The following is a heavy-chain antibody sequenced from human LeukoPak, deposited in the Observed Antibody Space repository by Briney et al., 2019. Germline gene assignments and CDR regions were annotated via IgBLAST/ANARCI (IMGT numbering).Heavy chain of an antibody. Sequence: GGSLRLSCAASGFTFSSYSMNWVRQAPGKGLEWVSYISNSSSTMYYADSVKGRFTISRDNAKNSLYLQMNSLGDEDTAVYYCARQSLLDYWGQGTLVTVSS. CDR1: GFTFSSYS. V-gene: IGHV3-48*02. D-gene: IGHD2-21*01. J-gene: IGHJ4*02. CDR2: ISNSSSTM. CDR3: ARQSLLDY.